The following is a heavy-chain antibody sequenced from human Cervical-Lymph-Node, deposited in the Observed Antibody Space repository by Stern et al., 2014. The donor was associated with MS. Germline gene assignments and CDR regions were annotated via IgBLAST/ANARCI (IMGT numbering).Heavy chain of an antibody. CDR1: GFIFNNYA. CDR3: ATVRYCTNGAGVRTPSFDH. J-gene: IGHJ4*02. CDR2: ISGTTSST. Sequence: EVQLVESGGGLVQPGGSLRLSCATSGFIFNNYAMRWVRQAPGKGLEWVSRISGTTSSTYYADSVKGRFTISRDNSNNTLYLQLNSLRVEDTAVFYCATVRYCTNGAGVRTPSFDHWGQGTQVTVSS. V-gene: IGHV3-23*04. D-gene: IGHD2-8*01.